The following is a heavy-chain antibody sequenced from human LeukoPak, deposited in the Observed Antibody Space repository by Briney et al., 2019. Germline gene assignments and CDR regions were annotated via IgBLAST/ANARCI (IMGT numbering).Heavy chain of an antibody. CDR3: AGDRITIETRAFDI. D-gene: IGHD3-3*01. CDR2: IYYSGST. Sequence: SQTLSLTCTVSGGSISSGDYYWSWIRQPPGEGLEWIGYIYYSGSTYYNPSLKSRVTISVDTSNNQFSLKLSSVTAADTAVYYCAGDRITIETRAFDIWGQGTMVTVSS. J-gene: IGHJ3*02. V-gene: IGHV4-30-4*08. CDR1: GGSISSGDYY.